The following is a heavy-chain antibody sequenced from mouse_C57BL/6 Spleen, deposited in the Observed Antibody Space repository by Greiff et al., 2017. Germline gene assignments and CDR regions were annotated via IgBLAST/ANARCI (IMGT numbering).Heavy chain of an antibody. CDR2: IDPETGGT. CDR1: GYTFTDYE. D-gene: IGHD2-2*01. CDR3: TRSRGYDSAWFAY. Sequence: VQLQQSGAELVRPGASVTLSCKASGYTFTDYEMHWVKQTPVHGLEWIGAIDPETGGTAYNQKFKGKAILTADKSSSTAYMELRSLTSEDSAVYYCTRSRGYDSAWFAYWGQGTLVTVSA. V-gene: IGHV1-15*01. J-gene: IGHJ3*01.